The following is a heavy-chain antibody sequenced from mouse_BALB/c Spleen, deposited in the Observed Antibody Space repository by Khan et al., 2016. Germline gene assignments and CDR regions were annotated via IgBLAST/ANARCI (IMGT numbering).Heavy chain of an antibody. J-gene: IGHJ4*01. CDR3: ASLAYRDYDGYYAMDY. CDR1: GYTFTSYW. Sequence: QVQLQQSGAELARPGASVKLSCKASGYTFTSYWMQWVKQRPGQGLEWIGAIYPGDGDTRYTQRFKGKATLTADKSSSTAYMQLSSLASEDSAVYYCASLAYRDYDGYYAMDYWGQGTSVTVSS. CDR2: IYPGDGDT. D-gene: IGHD2-4*01. V-gene: IGHV1-87*01.